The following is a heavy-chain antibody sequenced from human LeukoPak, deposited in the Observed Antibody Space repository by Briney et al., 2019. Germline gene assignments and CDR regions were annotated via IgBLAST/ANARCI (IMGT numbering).Heavy chain of an antibody. Sequence: SETLSLTCAVYGGSFSGYYWSWIRQPPGKGLEWIGEINHSGSTYYNPSLKSRVTISVDTSKNQFSLKLSSVTAADTAVYYCARNRGGYSYGYKAYYFDYWGQGTLVTVSS. D-gene: IGHD5-18*01. CDR3: ARNRGGYSYGYKAYYFDY. J-gene: IGHJ4*02. CDR1: GGSFSGYY. V-gene: IGHV4-34*01. CDR2: INHSGST.